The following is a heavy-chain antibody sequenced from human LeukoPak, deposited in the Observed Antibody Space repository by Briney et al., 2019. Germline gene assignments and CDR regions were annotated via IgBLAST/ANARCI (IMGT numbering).Heavy chain of an antibody. Sequence: GGSLRLSCAVSGFTFSSYAMSWVRQAPGKGLEWVSSISGSGGNTFYADSGRGRFTISRDNSKKTLYLQMNSLRVEDTAVYYCAKDPMDERGFDYWGQGTLVTVSA. J-gene: IGHJ4*02. CDR3: AKDPMDERGFDY. CDR1: GFTFSSYA. V-gene: IGHV3-23*01. D-gene: IGHD1-1*01. CDR2: ISGSGGNT.